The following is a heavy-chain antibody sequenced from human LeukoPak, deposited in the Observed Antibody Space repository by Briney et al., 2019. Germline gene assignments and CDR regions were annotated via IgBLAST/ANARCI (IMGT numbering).Heavy chain of an antibody. Sequence: ASVKVSCKVSGYTLTEISMHWVRQAPGKGLEWMGGFDPEDGETIYAQKFQGRVTMTVDTSTDTAYMELSSLRSEDTAVYYCATGGYCSSTSCYTSFGYWGQGTLVTVSS. CDR1: GYTLTEIS. V-gene: IGHV1-24*01. CDR2: FDPEDGET. D-gene: IGHD2-2*02. J-gene: IGHJ4*02. CDR3: ATGGYCSSTSCYTSFGY.